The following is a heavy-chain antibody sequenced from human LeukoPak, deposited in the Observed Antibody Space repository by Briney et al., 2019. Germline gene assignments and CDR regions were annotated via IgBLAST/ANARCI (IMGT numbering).Heavy chain of an antibody. CDR2: IYSGGST. V-gene: IGHV3-66*01. CDR3: ARVGQQWEPLDY. Sequence: GGSLRLSCAASGFTVSSIYMSWVRQAPGKGLEWVSVIYSGGSTYYADSVKGRFTISRDNSKNTLYLQMNSLRAEDTAVYYCARVGQQWEPLDYWGQGTLVTVSS. J-gene: IGHJ4*02. CDR1: GFTVSSIY. D-gene: IGHD6-19*01.